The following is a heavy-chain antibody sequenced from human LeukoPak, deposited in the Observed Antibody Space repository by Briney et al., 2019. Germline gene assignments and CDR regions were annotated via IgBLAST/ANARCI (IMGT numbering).Heavy chain of an antibody. CDR1: GFIFRTYG. V-gene: IGHV3-30*02. CDR2: IRYDGSDK. D-gene: IGHD3-16*01. CDR3: AKRADYYDSSRALYDAFDL. Sequence: PGGSLRLSCAASGFIFRTYGMHWVRQAPGKGLEWVTFIRYDGSDKYYADSVKRRFTISRDNSKNTLFLQMNSLRVEDTAVYYCAKRADYYDSSRALYDAFDLWGQGTMVTVSS. J-gene: IGHJ3*01.